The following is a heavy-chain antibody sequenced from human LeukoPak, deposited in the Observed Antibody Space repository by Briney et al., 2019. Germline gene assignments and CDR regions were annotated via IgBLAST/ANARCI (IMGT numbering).Heavy chain of an antibody. CDR3: ATIPGRRPRGVDDAFDI. CDR2: IIPTFGTA. D-gene: IGHD1-26*01. Sequence: SVKVSCKASGGTFSSYAISWVRQAPGQGLEWMGRIIPTFGTANYAQKFQGRVTITTDESTSTAYMELSSLRSEDTAVYYCATIPGRRPRGVDDAFDIWGQGTMVTVSS. CDR1: GGTFSSYA. V-gene: IGHV1-69*05. J-gene: IGHJ3*02.